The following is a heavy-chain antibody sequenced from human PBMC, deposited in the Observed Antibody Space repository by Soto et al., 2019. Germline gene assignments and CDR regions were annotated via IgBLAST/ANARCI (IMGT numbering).Heavy chain of an antibody. D-gene: IGHD1-26*01. CDR3: ARDQVETSAFDI. CDR2: IYSGGST. V-gene: IGHV3-53*01. Sequence: GGSLRLSCAASGFTVSSNYMSWVRQAPGKGLEWVSVIYSGGSTYYADSVKGRFTISRDNSKNTLYLQMNSLRAEDTAVYYCARDQVETSAFDIWGQGTMVTVSS. J-gene: IGHJ3*02. CDR1: GFTVSSNY.